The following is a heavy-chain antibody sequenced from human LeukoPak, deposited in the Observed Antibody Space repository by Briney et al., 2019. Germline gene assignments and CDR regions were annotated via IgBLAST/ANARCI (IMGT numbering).Heavy chain of an antibody. Sequence: ASVKVSCKASGYTFTDYYMHWVRQAPGQGLEWMGWINPNSGGTNYAQKFQGRVTMTRDTSISTAYMELSRLRSDDTAVYYCAREERRGDGYNSFDYWGQGTLVTVSS. J-gene: IGHJ4*02. CDR2: INPNSGGT. V-gene: IGHV1-2*02. CDR3: AREERRGDGYNSFDY. D-gene: IGHD5-24*01. CDR1: GYTFTDYY.